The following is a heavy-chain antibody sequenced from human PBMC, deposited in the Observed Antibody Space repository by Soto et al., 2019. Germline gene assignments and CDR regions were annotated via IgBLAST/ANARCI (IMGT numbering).Heavy chain of an antibody. D-gene: IGHD3-22*01. CDR3: ARDLPSTYYYDSSGYYPGHFDY. V-gene: IGHV1-69*13. CDR2: IIPIFGTA. J-gene: IGHJ4*02. Sequence: SVKVSCKASGGTFSSYAISWVRQAPGQGLEWMGGIIPIFGTANYAQKFQGRVTITADVSTSTAYMELSSLRSEDTAVYYCARDLPSTYYYDSSGYYPGHFDYWGQGTLVTVSS. CDR1: GGTFSSYA.